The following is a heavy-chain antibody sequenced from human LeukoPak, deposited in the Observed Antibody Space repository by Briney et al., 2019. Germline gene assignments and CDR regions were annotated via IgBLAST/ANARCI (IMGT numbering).Heavy chain of an antibody. Sequence: SETLSLTCAVYGGSFSGYYWSWIRQPPGKGLEWIGEINHSGSTNYNPSLKSRVTISVDTSKNQFSLKLSSVTAADTAVYYCARGLSLVGATEDYWGQGTLVTVSS. CDR2: INHSGST. V-gene: IGHV4-34*01. D-gene: IGHD1-26*01. J-gene: IGHJ4*02. CDR3: ARGLSLVGATEDY. CDR1: GGSFSGYY.